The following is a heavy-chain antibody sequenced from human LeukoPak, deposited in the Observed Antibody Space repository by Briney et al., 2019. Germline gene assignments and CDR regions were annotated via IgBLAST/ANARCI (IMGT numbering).Heavy chain of an antibody. D-gene: IGHD4-17*01. CDR2: ASYSGST. CDR3: ARLRSYGVHRGIDY. J-gene: IGHJ4*02. CDR1: GGAISSTSYY. V-gene: IGHV4-39*01. Sequence: SETLSLTCTASGGAISSTSYYWGWIRQPPGNGLEWIGSASYSGSTYYNPSLESRVIISVDTSKNQFSLRLSSVTAADTAIYYCARLRSYGVHRGIDYWGQGTLVAVSS.